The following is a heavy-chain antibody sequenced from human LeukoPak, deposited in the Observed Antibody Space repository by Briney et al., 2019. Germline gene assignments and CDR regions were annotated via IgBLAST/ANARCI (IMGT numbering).Heavy chain of an antibody. J-gene: IGHJ4*02. D-gene: IGHD1-14*01. CDR2: IYYSGST. CDR1: GGSISSGGYY. V-gene: IGHV4-31*03. CDR3: ARASSARNGFDY. Sequence: SETLSLTCTVSGGSISSGGYYWNWIRRHPEKGLEWIGSIYYSGSTYYNPSLKSRVNVSVDTSENQFSLKLSSVAAADTAVYYCARASSARNGFDYWGQGTLVTVSS.